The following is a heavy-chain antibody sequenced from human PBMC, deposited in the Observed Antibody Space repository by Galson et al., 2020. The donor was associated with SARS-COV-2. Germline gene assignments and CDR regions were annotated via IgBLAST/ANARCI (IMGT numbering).Heavy chain of an antibody. J-gene: IGHJ6*02. CDR2: ISSSSSYI. Sequence: AGGSLRLSCAASGFTFSSYSMNWVRQAPGKGLEWVSSISSSSSYIYYADSVKGRFTISRDNAKNSLYLQMNSLRAEDTAVYYCARDDYYGSGSYYGMDVWGQGTMVTVSS. CDR1: GFTFSSYS. V-gene: IGHV3-21*01. D-gene: IGHD3-10*01. CDR3: ARDDYYGSGSYYGMDV.